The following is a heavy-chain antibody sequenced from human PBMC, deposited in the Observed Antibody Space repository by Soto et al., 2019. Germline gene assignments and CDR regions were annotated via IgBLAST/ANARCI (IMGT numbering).Heavy chain of an antibody. Sequence: EVQLVESGGGLIQRGGSLRLSCAASGFTLSIYSLNWVRQAPRKGLEWLSYISGSSDIIYYADSVKGRFTISRDNAKNSLYLQMNSLRDADTAVYFCARGFDLQYGMDVWGQGTTVTVSS. CDR1: GFTLSIYS. J-gene: IGHJ6*02. V-gene: IGHV3-48*02. CDR2: ISGSSDII. CDR3: ARGFDLQYGMDV. D-gene: IGHD3-10*01.